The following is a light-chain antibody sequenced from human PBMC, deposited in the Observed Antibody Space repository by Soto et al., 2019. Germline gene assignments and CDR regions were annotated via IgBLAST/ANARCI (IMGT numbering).Light chain of an antibody. CDR3: QHYNSYSAA. J-gene: IGKJ1*01. CDR1: QTISSW. CDR2: KAS. V-gene: IGKV1-5*03. Sequence: DTQVNKSPSTLSGSVGDRVTITCRASQTISSWLAWYQQKPGKAPKLLIYKASTLKSGVPSRFSGSGSGTEFTLTISSLQPDDFATYYFQHYNSYSAAFGQGTKVDSK.